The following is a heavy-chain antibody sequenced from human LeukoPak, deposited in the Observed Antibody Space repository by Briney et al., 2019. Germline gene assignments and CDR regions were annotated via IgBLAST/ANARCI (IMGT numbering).Heavy chain of an antibody. CDR3: ARDLSADPNYYYGLDV. J-gene: IGHJ6*02. CDR2: IWYDGSNK. V-gene: IGHV3-33*01. CDR1: GFTFSSYG. Sequence: PGGSLRLSCAASGFTFSSYGMHWVRQAPGKGLEWVAVIWYDGSNKYYADSVKGRFTISRDNSKNTLYLQMNSLRAEDTAVYYCARDLSADPNYYYGLDVWGQGTTVTVSS.